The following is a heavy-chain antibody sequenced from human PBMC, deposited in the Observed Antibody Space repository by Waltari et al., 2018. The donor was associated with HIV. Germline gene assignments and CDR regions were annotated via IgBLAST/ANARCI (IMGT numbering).Heavy chain of an antibody. J-gene: IGHJ4*02. D-gene: IGHD5-18*01. Sequence: QVQPVPSGAEGRQPGTAVMVSCKPPGYTFTHYHTNWVRRAPGQGLEWMGWINPNSGNTGYAQKFQGRVTMTRDTSRTTAYMELTSLTSEDTAVYHCSRGRGYSYGYSDLWGQGTLVTVSS. V-gene: IGHV1-8*01. CDR2: INPNSGNT. CDR1: GYTFTHYH. CDR3: SRGRGYSYGYSDL.